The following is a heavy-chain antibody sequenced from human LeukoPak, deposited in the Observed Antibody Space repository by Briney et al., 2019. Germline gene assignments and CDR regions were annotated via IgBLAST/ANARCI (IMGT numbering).Heavy chain of an antibody. CDR1: GGSISSYY. CDR2: IYYSGST. CDR3: ARHRSCDYFDY. J-gene: IGHJ4*02. D-gene: IGHD3-16*02. Sequence: SETLSLTCTVSGGSISSYYWSWIRQPPGKGLEWIGYIYYSGSTNYNPSLKSRVTISVDTSKNQFSLKLSSVTAADTAVYYCARHRSCDYFDYWGQGTLVTVSS. V-gene: IGHV4-59*08.